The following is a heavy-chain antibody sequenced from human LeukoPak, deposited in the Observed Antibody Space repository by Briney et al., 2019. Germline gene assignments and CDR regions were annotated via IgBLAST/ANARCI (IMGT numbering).Heavy chain of an antibody. CDR2: ISGSGSTI. CDR1: GFTFSSYA. J-gene: IGHJ4*02. CDR3: AREGTGYSSS. Sequence: GGSLRLSCAASGFTFSSYAMSWVRQAPGKGLEWVSAISGSGSTIYYADSVKGRFTISRDNAKNSLYLQMNSLRAEDTAVYYCAREGTGYSSSWGQGTLVTVSS. V-gene: IGHV3-48*04. D-gene: IGHD6-13*01.